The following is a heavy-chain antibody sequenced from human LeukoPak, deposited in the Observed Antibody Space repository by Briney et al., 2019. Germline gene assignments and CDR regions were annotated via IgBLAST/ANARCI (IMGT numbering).Heavy chain of an antibody. CDR2: IYYTRST. D-gene: IGHD4-17*01. CDR3: ARADRAGDYGYYFDY. V-gene: IGHV4-59*01. Sequence: SETLSLTCTVSGGSISGFYWSWIRQPPGKGLEWIGNIYYTRSTDYNPSLKSRVTISVDTSKNQFSLKLNSVTAADTAVYYCARADRAGDYGYYFDYWGQGTPVTVSP. CDR1: GGSISGFY. J-gene: IGHJ4*02.